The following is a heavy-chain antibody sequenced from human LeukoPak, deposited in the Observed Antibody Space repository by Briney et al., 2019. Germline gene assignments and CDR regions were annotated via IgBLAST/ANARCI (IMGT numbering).Heavy chain of an antibody. CDR2: FDPEDGET. CDR3: ATDARSYGSGNNYYNWFGP. Sequence: ASVKVSCKVSGYTLTELSMHWVRQAPGKGLEWMGGFDPEDGETIYAQKFQGRVTMTEDTSTDTAYMELSSLRSEDTAVYYCATDARSYGSGNNYYNWFGPLGQGTLVTVSS. D-gene: IGHD3-10*01. J-gene: IGHJ5*02. CDR1: GYTLTELS. V-gene: IGHV1-24*01.